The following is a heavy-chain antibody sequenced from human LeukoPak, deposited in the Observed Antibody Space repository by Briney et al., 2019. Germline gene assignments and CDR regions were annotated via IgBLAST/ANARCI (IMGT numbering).Heavy chain of an antibody. D-gene: IGHD6-6*01. V-gene: IGHV3-20*04. J-gene: IGHJ6*03. Sequence: GGSLRLSCAASGFTFDDYGMSWVRQAPGKGLEWVSGINWNGGSTGYADSVKGRFTISRDNAKNSLYLQMNSLRAEDTALYYCARVVAIAARLGGMDVWGKGTTVTVSS. CDR2: INWNGGST. CDR3: ARVVAIAARLGGMDV. CDR1: GFTFDDYG.